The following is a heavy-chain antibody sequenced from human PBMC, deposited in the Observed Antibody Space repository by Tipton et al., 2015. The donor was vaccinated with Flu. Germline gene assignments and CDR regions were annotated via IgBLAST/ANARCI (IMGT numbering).Heavy chain of an antibody. V-gene: IGHV3-66*02. Sequence: QLVQSGGGLVQPGGSLRLSCAASGFSVSRNYMTWVRQAPGKGLEWVSVIYGGGNAYHADSVKGRFTISRDNSKNTLYLQMNGLRVEDTALYYCVKQKAGRFLDWSDPFDIWGPGTMVTVSS. J-gene: IGHJ3*02. CDR2: IYGGGNA. CDR1: GFSVSRNY. D-gene: IGHD3/OR15-3a*01. CDR3: VKQKAGRFLDWSDPFDI.